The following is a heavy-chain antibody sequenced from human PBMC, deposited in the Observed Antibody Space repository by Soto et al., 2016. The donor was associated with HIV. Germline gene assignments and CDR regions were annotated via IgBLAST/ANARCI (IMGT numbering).Heavy chain of an antibody. V-gene: IGHV1-2*02. Sequence: QVQLVQSGAEVKKPGASVKVSCKASGYTFPAYSIHWVRQAPGQGLEWMGWINPNSGGINYAQKFQGRVTMTRDTSISTAYMELSRVRSDDTAVYYCARELYYYDSAGYQGYFQYWGQGTLITVSS. CDR1: GYTFPAYS. D-gene: IGHD3-22*01. J-gene: IGHJ1*01. CDR3: ARELYYYDSAGYQGYFQY. CDR2: INPNSGGI.